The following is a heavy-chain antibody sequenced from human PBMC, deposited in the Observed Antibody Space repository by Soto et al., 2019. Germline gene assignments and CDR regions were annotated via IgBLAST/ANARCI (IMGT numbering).Heavy chain of an antibody. CDR3: AKEGEHSSGWANFDY. Sequence: EVQLLESGGGLVQPGGSLRLSCAASRFTFSSYAMSWVRQAPGKGLEWVSAISGSGVSTYYADSVKGRFTISRDNSKNTLYLQMNSLRAEDTAVYYCAKEGEHSSGWANFDYWGQGTLVTVSS. J-gene: IGHJ4*02. D-gene: IGHD6-19*01. CDR1: RFTFSSYA. CDR2: ISGSGVST. V-gene: IGHV3-23*01.